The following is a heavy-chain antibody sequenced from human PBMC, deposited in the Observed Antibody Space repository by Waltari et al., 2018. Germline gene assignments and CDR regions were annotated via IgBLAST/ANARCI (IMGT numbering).Heavy chain of an antibody. CDR2: ISAYNGNT. Sequence: QVQLVQSGAEVKKPGASVKVSCKASGYTFTSYGISWVRQAPGPGLEWMGWISAYNGNTNYAQKLQGRVTMTTDTSTSTAYMELRSLRSDDTAVYYCARGEDIVVVPAAGGGYFDYWGQGTLVTVSS. CDR3: ARGEDIVVVPAAGGGYFDY. V-gene: IGHV1-18*01. CDR1: GYTFTSYG. J-gene: IGHJ4*02. D-gene: IGHD2-2*01.